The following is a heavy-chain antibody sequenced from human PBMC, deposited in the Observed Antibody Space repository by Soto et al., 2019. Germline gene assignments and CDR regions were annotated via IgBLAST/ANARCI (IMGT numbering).Heavy chain of an antibody. D-gene: IGHD4-17*01. CDR2: IYYSGST. Sequence: SETLSLTCTVSGGSISSYYWSWIRQPPGKGLEWIGYIYYSGSTNYNPSLKSRVTISVDTSKNQFSLKLSSVTAADTAVYYCARNRDGAWEYGDYAYDYGGQETRVTFSS. V-gene: IGHV4-59*08. CDR1: GGSISSYY. CDR3: ARNRDGAWEYGDYAYDY. J-gene: IGHJ4*02.